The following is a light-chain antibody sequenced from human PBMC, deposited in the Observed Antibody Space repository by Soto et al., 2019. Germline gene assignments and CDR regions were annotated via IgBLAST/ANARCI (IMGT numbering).Light chain of an antibody. CDR3: SSYTSSRIRV. Sequence: QSALTQPASVSGSPGQSITISCTGTSSDVGGYNYVSWYQQHPGKAPKLMIYDVSNRPSGVSNRFSGSKSGNTASLTISGLRAEDEADYYCSSYTSSRIRVFGGGTKLTVL. CDR2: DVS. CDR1: SSDVGGYNY. J-gene: IGLJ2*01. V-gene: IGLV2-14*01.